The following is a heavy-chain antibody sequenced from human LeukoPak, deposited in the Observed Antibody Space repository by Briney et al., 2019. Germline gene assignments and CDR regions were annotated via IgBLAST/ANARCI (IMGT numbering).Heavy chain of an antibody. V-gene: IGHV3-30*18. Sequence: PGGSLRLSCAASGFTFSSYGMHRVRQAPGKGLEWVGVISHDGSNKYYADSVKGRFTISRDNSKNTLYLQMNSLRAEDTAVYYCAKDHCSSTSCYSAYWGQGTLVTASS. CDR3: AKDHCSSTSCYSAY. CDR2: ISHDGSNK. J-gene: IGHJ4*02. D-gene: IGHD2-2*01. CDR1: GFTFSSYG.